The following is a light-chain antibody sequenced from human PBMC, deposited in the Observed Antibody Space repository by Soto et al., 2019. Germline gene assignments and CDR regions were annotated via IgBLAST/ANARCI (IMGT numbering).Light chain of an antibody. J-gene: IGKJ4*01. CDR3: QQYNNWPPLT. CDR1: QSVSSN. CDR2: AAS. V-gene: IGKV3-15*01. Sequence: EIVMTQSPATLSVSPGEGATLSCRASQSVSSNLAWYQQKPGQAPRLLIYAASTRATGIPARFSGSGSGTELTLTISSLQSKDFAVYYCQQYNNWPPLTFGGGTKVEIK.